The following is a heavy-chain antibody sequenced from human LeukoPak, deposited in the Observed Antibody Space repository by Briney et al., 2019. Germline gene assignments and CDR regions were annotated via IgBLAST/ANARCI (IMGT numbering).Heavy chain of an antibody. D-gene: IGHD1-1*01. J-gene: IGHJ4*02. CDR2: INHSRST. Sequence: PSETVSLTCGVYGGYFSGYYWSWIRQPPGKALEWSGKINHSRSTKYSPSLKSRVTISVDTSKNQFALKLSSVAAADTAVYYCGSGNWNPFDYWGQGTLVTVCS. CDR1: GGYFSGYY. CDR3: GSGNWNPFDY. V-gene: IGHV4-34*01.